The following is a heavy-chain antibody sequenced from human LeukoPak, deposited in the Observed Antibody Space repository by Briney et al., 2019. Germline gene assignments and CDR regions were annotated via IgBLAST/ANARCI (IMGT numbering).Heavy chain of an antibody. Sequence: PGGSLRLSCAASGFTFSSYSMNWVRQAPGKGLEWVSSISSSSSYIYYADSVKGRFTISRDNAKNSLYLQMNSLRAEDTAVYYCARPRITIFGVVTYYYYYMYVWGKGTTVTVSS. J-gene: IGHJ6*03. CDR1: GFTFSSYS. V-gene: IGHV3-21*01. CDR3: ARPRITIFGVVTYYYYYMYV. CDR2: ISSSSSYI. D-gene: IGHD3-3*01.